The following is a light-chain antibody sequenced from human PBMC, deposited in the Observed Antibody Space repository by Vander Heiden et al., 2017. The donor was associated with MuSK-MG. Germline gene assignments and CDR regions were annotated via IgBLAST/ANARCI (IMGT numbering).Light chain of an antibody. CDR1: QSISSY. Sequence: DIQITQSPSSLSAAVGDRVTITCRASQSISSYLNWYQQKPGKAPKLLIYAASSLQSGVPSRCSGSGSGTDFTITISSLQPEDFATYYCQQSYSTLGVTFGRGTKVDIK. CDR3: QQSYSTLGVT. V-gene: IGKV1-39*01. CDR2: AAS. J-gene: IGKJ3*01.